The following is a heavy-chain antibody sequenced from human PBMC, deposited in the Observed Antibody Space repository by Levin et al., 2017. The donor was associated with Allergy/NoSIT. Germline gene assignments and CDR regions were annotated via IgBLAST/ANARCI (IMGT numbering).Heavy chain of an antibody. V-gene: IGHV3-48*03. D-gene: IGHD2-15*01. CDR3: ARYCSGGSCYDY. J-gene: IGHJ4*02. Sequence: LSLTCAASGFPFSSYEMNWVRQAPGKGLEWVSYISSSGSTIYYADSVKGRFTISRDNAKNSLYLQMNSLRAEDTAVYYCARYCSGGSCYDYWGQGTLVTVSS. CDR2: ISSSGSTI. CDR1: GFPFSSYE.